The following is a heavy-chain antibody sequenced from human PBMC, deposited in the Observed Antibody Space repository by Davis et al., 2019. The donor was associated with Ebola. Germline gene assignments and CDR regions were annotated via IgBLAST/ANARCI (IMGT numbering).Heavy chain of an antibody. Sequence: GESLKISCAASGFSSSSYWMSWVRQAPGKGLEWVASIKQDGSEKYYVDSVKGRFTISRDNAKNSLYLQMNSLRAEDTAVYYCLYGMDVWGQGTTVTVSS. J-gene: IGHJ6*02. CDR1: GFSSSSYW. V-gene: IGHV3-7*01. CDR2: IKQDGSEK. CDR3: LYGMDV.